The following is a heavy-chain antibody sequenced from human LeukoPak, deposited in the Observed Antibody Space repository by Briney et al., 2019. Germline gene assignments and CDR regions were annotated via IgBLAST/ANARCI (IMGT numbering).Heavy chain of an antibody. V-gene: IGHV4-4*02. CDR2: IHHSGST. CDR3: ATKITMIAAAGGRKTGWFDP. J-gene: IGHJ5*02. Sequence: SETLSLTCAVSGGSISSGSWWGWIRQPPGKGLEWIGEIHHSGSTNYNPSLKSRVTLSVDKSKNQLSLRLTSVTAADTAVYYCATKITMIAAAGGRKTGWFDPWGQGTLVTVSS. CDR1: GGSISSGSW. D-gene: IGHD3-22*01.